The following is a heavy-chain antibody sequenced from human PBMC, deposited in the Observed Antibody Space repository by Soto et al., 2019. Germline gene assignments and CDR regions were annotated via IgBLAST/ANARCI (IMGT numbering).Heavy chain of an antibody. D-gene: IGHD4-17*01. CDR1: GGSFSGYY. Sequence: QVQLQQWGAGLLKPSETLSLTCAVYGGSFSGYYWSWIRQPPGKGLEWIGEINHSGSTNYNPSLKSRVTISVDTSKNQFSLKLSSVTAADTAVYYCARGPATVTLPFDYWGQGTLVTVSS. CDR2: INHSGST. J-gene: IGHJ4*02. CDR3: ARGPATVTLPFDY. V-gene: IGHV4-34*01.